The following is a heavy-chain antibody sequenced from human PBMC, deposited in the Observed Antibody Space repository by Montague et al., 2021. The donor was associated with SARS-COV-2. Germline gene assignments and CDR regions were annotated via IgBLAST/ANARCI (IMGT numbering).Heavy chain of an antibody. CDR3: ARDGQERQWWMLGWFDP. V-gene: IGHV4-4*07. CDR1: GGSISSYY. CDR2: IYTSGST. Sequence: SETLSLTCTVSGGSISSYYWSWIRQPAGKGLEWIGRIYTSGSTNYNPSLKSRVTMSVDTSKNQFSLKLRSVTAADTAVYFCARDGQERQWWMLGWFDPWGQGTLVTVSS. D-gene: IGHD2-8*02. J-gene: IGHJ5*02.